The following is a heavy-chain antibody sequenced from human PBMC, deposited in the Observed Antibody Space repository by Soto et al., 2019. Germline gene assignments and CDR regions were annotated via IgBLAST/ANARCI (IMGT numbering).Heavy chain of an antibody. CDR2: ISSSSSYI. CDR3: AGGSPNCSSTSCYAFYYMDV. Sequence: GGSLRLSCAASGFTFSSYSMNWVRQAPGKGLEWVSSISSSSSYIYYADSVKGRFTISRDNAKNSLYLQMNSLRAEDTAVYYCAGGSPNCSSTSCYAFYYMDVWGKGTTVTVSS. CDR1: GFTFSSYS. D-gene: IGHD2-2*01. V-gene: IGHV3-21*01. J-gene: IGHJ6*03.